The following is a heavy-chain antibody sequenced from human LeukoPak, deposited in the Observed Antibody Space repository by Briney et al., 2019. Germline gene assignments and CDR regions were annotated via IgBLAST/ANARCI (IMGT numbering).Heavy chain of an antibody. J-gene: IGHJ4*02. D-gene: IGHD1-14*01. V-gene: IGHV1-18*01. Sequence: ASVKVSCKASGGTFSSYAISWVRQAPGQGLEWMGWISAYNGNTNYAQKLQGRVTMTTDTSTSTAYMELRSLRSDDTAVYYCARDPRTSYFDYWGQGTLVTVSS. CDR1: GGTFSSYA. CDR3: ARDPRTSYFDY. CDR2: ISAYNGNT.